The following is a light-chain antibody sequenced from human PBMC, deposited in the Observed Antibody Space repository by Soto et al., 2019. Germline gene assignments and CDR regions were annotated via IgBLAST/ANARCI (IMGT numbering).Light chain of an antibody. CDR3: QQYGSSPWT. CDR1: QSVSSSY. CDR2: GAT. V-gene: IGKV3-20*01. J-gene: IGKJ1*01. Sequence: EIVLTQSPGTLSLSPGDRATLSCRASQSVSSSYLAWYQQKPGQAPRLLIYGATSRATGIPDWFSGSGSGTDFTLTISRLEPKDFAVYYCQQYGSSPWTFGQGTKVDIK.